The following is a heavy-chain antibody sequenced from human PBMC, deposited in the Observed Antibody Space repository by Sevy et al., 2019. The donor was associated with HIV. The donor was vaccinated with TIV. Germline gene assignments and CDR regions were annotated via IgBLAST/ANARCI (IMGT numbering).Heavy chain of an antibody. CDR1: GFTFSSYW. CDR3: AHSSGLYGYYYGMDV. D-gene: IGHD3-3*01. Sequence: GGSLRLSCAASGFTFSSYWMSWVRQAPGKGLEWVAVISYDGSKKNHAESMKGRFTISRDNSKNTMYLEMSRLRPDDTAVYYCAHSSGLYGYYYGMDVWGQGTTVTVSS. V-gene: IGHV3-30*03. J-gene: IGHJ6*02. CDR2: ISYDGSKK.